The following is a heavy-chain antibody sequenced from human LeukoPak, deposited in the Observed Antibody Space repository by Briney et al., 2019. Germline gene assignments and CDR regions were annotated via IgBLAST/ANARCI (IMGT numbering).Heavy chain of an antibody. Sequence: ASVKVSCKASGGTFSSYAISWVRQAPGQGLEWMGGIIPIFGTANYAQKFQGRVTITTDESTSTAYMELSSLRSEDTAVYYCARDQRYCRCTNCSHPLDYWGQGTLVNVSS. CDR2: IIPIFGTA. D-gene: IGHD2-2*01. CDR1: GGTFSSYA. CDR3: ARDQRYCRCTNCSHPLDY. V-gene: IGHV1-69*05. J-gene: IGHJ4*02.